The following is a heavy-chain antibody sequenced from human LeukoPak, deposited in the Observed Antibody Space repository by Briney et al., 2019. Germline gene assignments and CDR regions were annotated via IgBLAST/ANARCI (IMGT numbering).Heavy chain of an antibody. CDR3: ARVLYGDYSMDV. CDR1: GYTFTSYG. J-gene: IGHJ6*02. CDR2: ISAYNGNT. D-gene: IGHD4-17*01. Sequence: ASVKVSCKASGYTFTSYGISWVRQAPGQGLEWTGWISAYNGNTNYAQKLQGRVTMTTDTSTSTAYMELRSLRSDDTAVYYCARVLYGDYSMDVWGQGTTVTVSS. V-gene: IGHV1-18*01.